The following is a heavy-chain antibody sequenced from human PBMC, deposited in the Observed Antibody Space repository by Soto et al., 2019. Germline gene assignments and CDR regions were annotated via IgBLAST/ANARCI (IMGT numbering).Heavy chain of an antibody. CDR3: AKGPCTNGVCYYFDY. J-gene: IGHJ4*02. V-gene: IGHV3-23*01. CDR1: GFTFSSYA. Sequence: GGSLRLSCAASGFTFSSYAMSWVRQAPGKGLEGVSAISGSGGSTYYADSVKGRFTISRDKSKNTLYLQINSLRAEDTAVYYWAKGPCTNGVCYYFDYWGQGTLVTVSS. CDR2: ISGSGGST. D-gene: IGHD2-8*01.